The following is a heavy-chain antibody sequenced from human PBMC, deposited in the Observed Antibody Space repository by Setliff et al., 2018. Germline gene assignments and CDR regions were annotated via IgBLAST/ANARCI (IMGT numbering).Heavy chain of an antibody. CDR1: GYTFTSYD. J-gene: IGHJ3*02. V-gene: IGHV1-46*01. Sequence: ASVKVSCKASGYTFTSYDINWVRQATGQGLEWMGIINPSGGSTSYAQKFQGRVTITRDTSPSTAYMELSSLRSEDTAVYYCARIRRAFDIWGQGTMVTVSS. CDR2: INPSGGST. CDR3: ARIRRAFDI. D-gene: IGHD3-10*01.